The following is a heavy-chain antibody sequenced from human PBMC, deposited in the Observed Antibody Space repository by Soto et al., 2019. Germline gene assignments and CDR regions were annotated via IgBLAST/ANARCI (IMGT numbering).Heavy chain of an antibody. V-gene: IGHV3-21*01. CDR2: ISSTSSYI. CDR1: GLDFSTYS. D-gene: IGHD1-26*01. J-gene: IGHJ4*02. CDR3: ARDDLVGQRGNFDF. Sequence: EVRLVESGGGLVKPGGSLRLSCEGTGLDFSTYSMNWVRQPPGKGLEWVSSISSTSSYIYYADSVKGRFTVSRDNAKKSLYLERNSLRAEETAIYFCARDDLVGQRGNFDFWGQGAPGTVSS.